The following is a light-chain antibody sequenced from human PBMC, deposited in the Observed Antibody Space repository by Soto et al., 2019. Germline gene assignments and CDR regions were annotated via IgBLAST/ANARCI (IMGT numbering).Light chain of an antibody. J-gene: IGLJ1*01. CDR2: EVS. CDR3: SSYTTRTTLYV. CDR1: SSDVGNYKY. Sequence: QSVLTQPASVSGSPGQSITISCTGTSSDVGNYKYVSWYQQHPGKAPKLMIYEVSNRPSGVSNRFSDSKSGNTASLTISGLQAEDETDYYCSSYTTRTTLYVFGTGTKVTVL. V-gene: IGLV2-14*01.